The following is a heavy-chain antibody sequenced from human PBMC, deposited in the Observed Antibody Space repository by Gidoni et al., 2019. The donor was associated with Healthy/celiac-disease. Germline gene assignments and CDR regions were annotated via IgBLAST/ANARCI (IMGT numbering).Heavy chain of an antibody. Sequence: EVQLVESGGGLVKPGGSLRLSCAASGFTFSSYSMNWVRQAPGKGLEWVSSISSSSSYIYYADSVKGRFTISRDNAKNSLYLQMNSLRAEDTAVYYCARDNREDYYYYYGMDVWGQGTTVTVSS. CDR2: ISSSSSYI. D-gene: IGHD1-26*01. J-gene: IGHJ6*02. CDR1: GFTFSSYS. CDR3: ARDNREDYYYYYGMDV. V-gene: IGHV3-21*01.